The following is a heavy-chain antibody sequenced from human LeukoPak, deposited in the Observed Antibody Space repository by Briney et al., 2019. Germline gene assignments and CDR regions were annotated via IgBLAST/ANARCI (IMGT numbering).Heavy chain of an antibody. V-gene: IGHV3-7*01. CDR3: ARGRRDGDYSRDWFDP. Sequence: GGSLRLSCAASGFTFSSYRMSWVRQAPGKGLEWVANIKQDGSEKYYVDSVKGRFTISRDNAKNSLYLQMNSLRAEDTAVYYCARGRRDGDYSRDWFDPWGQGTLVTVSS. J-gene: IGHJ5*02. CDR2: IKQDGSEK. D-gene: IGHD4-17*01. CDR1: GFTFSSYR.